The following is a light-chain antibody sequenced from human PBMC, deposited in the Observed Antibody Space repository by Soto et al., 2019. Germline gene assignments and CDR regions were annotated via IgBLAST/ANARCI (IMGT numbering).Light chain of an antibody. CDR1: QSISSR. CDR2: KES. Sequence: DIQMTQSPSTLSASVGDRATITCRASQSISSRLAWYQQKPGKAPNLLIYKESSLESGVTSRFSGSESGTESTLTISSPQPDDLATYYCQQYDNYPWTFGQGTKVEIK. J-gene: IGKJ1*01. CDR3: QQYDNYPWT. V-gene: IGKV1-5*03.